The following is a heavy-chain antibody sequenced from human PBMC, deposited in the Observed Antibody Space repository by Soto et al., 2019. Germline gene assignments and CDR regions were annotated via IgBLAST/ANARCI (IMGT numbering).Heavy chain of an antibody. CDR2: VTVTGGST. V-gene: IGHV3-23*01. D-gene: IGHD3-10*01. J-gene: IGHJ5*02. Sequence: GGSLRLSCSASTMSFNTYGVTWVRQAPGKGLEWVSTVTVTGGSTYYADSVKGRFPISRDRYNYTVSLLLNSLRVEDTAIYYCARQRSREGLFDPWGQGTLVNVSS. CDR3: ARQRSREGLFDP. CDR1: TMSFNTYG.